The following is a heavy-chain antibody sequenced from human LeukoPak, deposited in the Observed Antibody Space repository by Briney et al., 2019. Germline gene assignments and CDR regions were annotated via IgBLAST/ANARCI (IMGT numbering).Heavy chain of an antibody. CDR1: GFTFSNYW. V-gene: IGHV3-74*03. J-gene: IGHJ4*02. D-gene: IGHD6-19*01. CDR3: ARGTIAMAGILDC. Sequence: GGSLRLSCAASGFTFSNYWIHWVRQAPGKGLVWVSRIDNAGSITTYADSVKGRFTISRDNAENTLYLQMNSLRVEDTAVYYCARGTIAMAGILDCWGQGTLVTVSS. CDR2: IDNAGSIT.